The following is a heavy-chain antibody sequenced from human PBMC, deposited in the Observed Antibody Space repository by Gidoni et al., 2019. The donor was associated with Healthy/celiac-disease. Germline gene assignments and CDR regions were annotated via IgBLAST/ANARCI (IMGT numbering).Heavy chain of an antibody. D-gene: IGHD1-26*01. CDR1: GFTFSSYG. J-gene: IGHJ4*02. CDR3: AKDRVGALDY. CDR2: IRYDGSNK. Sequence: QVQLVESGGGVVQPGGSLRLSCAASGFTFSSYGMHWVRQAPGKGLEWVAFIRYDGSNKYYADSVKGRFTISRDNSKNTLYLQMNSLRAEDTAVYYCAKDRVGALDYWGQGTLVTVSS. V-gene: IGHV3-30*02.